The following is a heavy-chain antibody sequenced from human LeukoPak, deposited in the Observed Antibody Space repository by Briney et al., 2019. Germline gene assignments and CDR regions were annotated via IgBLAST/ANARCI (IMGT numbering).Heavy chain of an antibody. CDR1: GYTFTGYY. V-gene: IGHV1-2*02. CDR2: INPNSGDT. Sequence: ASVKVSCKASGYTFTGYYIHWVRQAPGQGREWMGWINPNSGDTNYARKFQGRVTMTRDTSIRTAYMELSGLRSDDTAMYYCAKNPYEYYFDYWGQGTLVTVSS. D-gene: IGHD5-12*01. CDR3: AKNPYEYYFDY. J-gene: IGHJ4*02.